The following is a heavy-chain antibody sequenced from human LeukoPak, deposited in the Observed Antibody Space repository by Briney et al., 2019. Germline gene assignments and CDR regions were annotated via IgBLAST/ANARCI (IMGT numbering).Heavy chain of an antibody. J-gene: IGHJ4*02. D-gene: IGHD3-3*01. CDR3: ASSVYHDFWSGYYTGIFDY. Sequence: SETLSLTCTVSGGSISSSSYYWGWIRQPPGKGLEWIGSIYYSGSTYYNPSLKSRVTISVDTSKNQFSLKLSSVTAADTAVYYCASSVYHDFWSGYYTGIFDYWGQGTLVTVSS. CDR1: GGSISSSSYY. CDR2: IYYSGST. V-gene: IGHV4-39*01.